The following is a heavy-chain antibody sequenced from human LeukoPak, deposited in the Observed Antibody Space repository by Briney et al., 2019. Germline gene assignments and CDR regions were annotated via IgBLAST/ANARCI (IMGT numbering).Heavy chain of an antibody. CDR1: GFTVSSNY. Sequence: PGGSLRLSCAASGFTVSSNYMSWVRQAPGKGLEWVSVIYSGGSTYYADSVKGRFTISRDNSKNTLYLQMNSLRADDTAVYYCAREDCSGGSCSNDYWGQGTLVTVSS. D-gene: IGHD2-15*01. CDR3: AREDCSGGSCSNDY. J-gene: IGHJ4*02. V-gene: IGHV3-66*02. CDR2: IYSGGST.